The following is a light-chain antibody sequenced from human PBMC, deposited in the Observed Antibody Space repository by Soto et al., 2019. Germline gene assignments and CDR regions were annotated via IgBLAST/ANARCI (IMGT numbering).Light chain of an antibody. J-gene: IGKJ1*01. CDR3: QQYSTTLWT. CDR2: GAS. CDR1: QSVTTN. Sequence: EVVMTHSPATLSVSPGERVTFSCRASQSVTTNLALYQHKPGQSPRLLISGASTGASGIPPRFSGSGSGNEFPLNIDRLQSADFAVYYCQQYSTTLWTLGQETKVDMK. V-gene: IGKV3-15*01.